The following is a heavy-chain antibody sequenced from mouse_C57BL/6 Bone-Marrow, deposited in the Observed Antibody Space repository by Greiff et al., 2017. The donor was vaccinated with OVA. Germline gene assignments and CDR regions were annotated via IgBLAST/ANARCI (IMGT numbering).Heavy chain of an antibody. V-gene: IGHV1-61*01. CDR2: IYPSDSET. J-gene: IGHJ2*01. CDR3: ARVVTTGFDY. Sequence: VQLQQPGAELVRPGSSVKLSCKASGYTFTSYWMDWVKQRPGQGLEWIGNIYPSDSETHYNQKFKDKATLTVDKSSSTAYMQLSSLTSEDSAVYYCARVVTTGFDYWGQGTTLTVSS. CDR1: GYTFTSYW. D-gene: IGHD2-3*01.